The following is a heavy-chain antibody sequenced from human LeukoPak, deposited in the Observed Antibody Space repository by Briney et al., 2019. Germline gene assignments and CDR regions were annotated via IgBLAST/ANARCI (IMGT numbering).Heavy chain of an antibody. D-gene: IGHD3-3*01. V-gene: IGHV4-34*01. CDR2: INHSGST. CDR1: GGSFSGYY. J-gene: IGHJ4*02. CDR3: ARLSSEWLSEH. Sequence: SETLSFTCAVYGGSFSGYYWSWIRQPPGKGLEWIGEINHSGSTNYNPSLKSRVTISVDTSKNQFSLKLSSVTAADTAVYYCARLSSEWLSEHWGQGTLVTVSS.